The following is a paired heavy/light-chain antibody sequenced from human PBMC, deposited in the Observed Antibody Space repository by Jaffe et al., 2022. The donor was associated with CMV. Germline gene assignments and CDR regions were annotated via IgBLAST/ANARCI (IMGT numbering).Light chain of an antibody. CDR1: QGIRND. CDR3: LQDYNYPIT. CDR2: AAS. V-gene: IGKV1-6*01. Sequence: AIQMTQSPSSLSASVGDRVTITCRASQGIRNDLGWYQQKPGKAPKFLIYAASSLQSGVPSRFSGSGSGTDFTLTISSLQPEDFATYYCLQDYNYPITFGQGTRLEIK. J-gene: IGKJ5*01.
Heavy chain of an antibody. CDR3: AHSNEQLPKVFDY. J-gene: IGHJ4*02. CDR2: IYWNDDK. D-gene: IGHD6-6*01. Sequence: QITLKESGPTLVKPTQTLTLTCTFSGFSLSTGGVGVGWIRQPPGKALEWLALIYWNDDKRYSPSLKSRLTITKDTSKNQVVLTMTNMDPVDTATYYCAHSNEQLPKVFDYWGQGTLVTVSS. CDR1: GFSLSTGGVG. V-gene: IGHV2-5*01.